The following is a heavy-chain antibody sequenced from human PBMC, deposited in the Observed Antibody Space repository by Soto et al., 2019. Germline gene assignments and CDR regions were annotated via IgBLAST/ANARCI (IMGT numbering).Heavy chain of an antibody. V-gene: IGHV3-30-3*01. CDR3: ARDRNRGQMAVMKVDWFDP. D-gene: IGHD6-19*01. CDR2: ISYDGSNK. CDR1: GFTFSSYA. J-gene: IGHJ5*02. Sequence: QVQLVESGGGVVQPGRSLRLSCAASGFTFSSYAMHWVRQAPGKGLEWVAVISYDGSNKYYADSVKGRFTISRDNSKNTLYLQMNSLRAEDTAVYYCARDRNRGQMAVMKVDWFDPWGQGTLVTVSS.